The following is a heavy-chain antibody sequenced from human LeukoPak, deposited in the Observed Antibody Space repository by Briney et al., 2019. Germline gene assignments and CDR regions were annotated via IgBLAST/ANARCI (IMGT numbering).Heavy chain of an antibody. CDR3: ARQFRGSGWYYEY. Sequence: SETLSLTCDVSGGSVTSTNWWTWIRQPPGKGLEWIGNIYYSGSTYDNPSLRGRVTISVDTSKNQFSLKVSSVTAADTAVYYCARQFRGSGWYYEYWGQGTLVTVSS. J-gene: IGHJ4*02. CDR1: GGSVTSTNW. CDR2: IYYSGST. D-gene: IGHD6-19*01. V-gene: IGHV4-39*01.